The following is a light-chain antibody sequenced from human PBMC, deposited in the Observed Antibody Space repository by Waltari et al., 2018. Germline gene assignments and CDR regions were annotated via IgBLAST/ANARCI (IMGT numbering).Light chain of an antibody. V-gene: IGKV1-12*01. CDR3: QQANSFPIT. J-gene: IGKJ5*01. CDR2: AAS. CDR1: QSVSSN. Sequence: MTQSPATLSVSPGERATLSCRASQSVSSNLAWYQQKPGKAPKLPIYAASTLQSGVPSSFSGSGSGTDFHLSISSLQPEDFATYFCQQANSFPITFGQGTRLEIK.